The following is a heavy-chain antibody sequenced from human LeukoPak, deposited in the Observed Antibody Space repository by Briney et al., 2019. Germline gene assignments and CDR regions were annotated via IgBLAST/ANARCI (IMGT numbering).Heavy chain of an antibody. CDR2: IYYSGST. V-gene: IGHV4-59*01. Sequence: SETLSLTCTVSGGSISSYYWSWIRQPPGKGLEWIGYIYYSGSTSYNPSLKSRVTISVDTSKNQFSLKLSSVTAADTAVYYCARVPVGGDYGGWFDPWGQGTLVTVSS. J-gene: IGHJ5*02. D-gene: IGHD4-17*01. CDR3: ARVPVGGDYGGWFDP. CDR1: GGSISSYY.